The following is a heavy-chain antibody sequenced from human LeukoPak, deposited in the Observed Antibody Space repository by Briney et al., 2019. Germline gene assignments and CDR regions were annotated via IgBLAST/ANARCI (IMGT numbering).Heavy chain of an antibody. CDR3: AREQYGQDAFDI. CDR1: GFTFSSYA. J-gene: IGHJ3*02. D-gene: IGHD3-10*01. V-gene: IGHV3-64*01. CDR2: ISSNGGST. Sequence: AGGSLRLSCAASGFTFSSYAMHWVRQAPGKGLEYVSAISSNGGSTYYANSVKGRFTISRDNSKNTLYLQMGSLRAEDMAVYYCAREQYGQDAFDIWGQGTMVTVSS.